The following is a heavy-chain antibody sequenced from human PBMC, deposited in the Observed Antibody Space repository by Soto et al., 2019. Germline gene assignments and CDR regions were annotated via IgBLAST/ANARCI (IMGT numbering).Heavy chain of an antibody. CDR1: GTSISSYY. CDR2: IHYSGTT. V-gene: IGHV4-59*01. D-gene: IGHD2-8*01. J-gene: IGHJ4*02. CDR3: ARYNSYAIDY. Sequence: SETLSLTCTVSGTSISSYYWSWIRQPPGKGLEWIANIHYSGTTNYNPSLASRVTLSVETSKNQFSLKMTSVTAADRAMYFCARYNSYAIDYWGRGKLVTVYS.